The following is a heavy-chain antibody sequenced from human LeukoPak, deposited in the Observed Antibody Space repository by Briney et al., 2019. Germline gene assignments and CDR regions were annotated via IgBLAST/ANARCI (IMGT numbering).Heavy chain of an antibody. Sequence: KPSETLSLTCTVSGGSITGYYWSWIRQPPGKGLEWIGYISYSGSTNSNPSLKSRVTISVDTSKSQFSLNLSSATATDTAIYYCARHRNSGSWPSGGYFDYWGQGTLVTVSS. CDR3: ARHRNSGSWPSGGYFDY. D-gene: IGHD1-26*01. CDR1: GGSITGYY. V-gene: IGHV4-59*08. CDR2: ISYSGST. J-gene: IGHJ4*02.